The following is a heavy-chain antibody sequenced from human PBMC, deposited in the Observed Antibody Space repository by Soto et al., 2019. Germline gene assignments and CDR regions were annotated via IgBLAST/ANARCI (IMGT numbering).Heavy chain of an antibody. V-gene: IGHV4-34*01. D-gene: IGHD3-22*01. Sequence: PSETLSLTCAVYGGSFSGYYWSWIRQPPGKGLEWIGEINHSGRTNYNPSLKSRVTISLDTSKNQFSLTLSAVTAADTAMYYCSTRAYDTNGYYRFDPWGQGTLVTVSS. CDR1: GGSFSGYY. J-gene: IGHJ5*01. CDR2: INHSGRT. CDR3: STRAYDTNGYYRFDP.